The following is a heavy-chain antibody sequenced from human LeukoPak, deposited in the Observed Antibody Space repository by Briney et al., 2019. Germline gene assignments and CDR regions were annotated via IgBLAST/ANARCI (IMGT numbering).Heavy chain of an antibody. CDR2: INPDRGGT. CDR3: ARRTTYSSGDY. CDR1: GYTFTGYY. V-gene: IGHV1-2*02. D-gene: IGHD6-19*01. J-gene: IGHJ4*02. Sequence: ASVKVSCKASGYTFTGYYLHWVRQAPGQGLERMGWINPDRGGTNYAQKFQGRVTMTRDTSISTAYMELSRLRSDDTAVYYCARRTTYSSGDYWGQGTLVTVSS.